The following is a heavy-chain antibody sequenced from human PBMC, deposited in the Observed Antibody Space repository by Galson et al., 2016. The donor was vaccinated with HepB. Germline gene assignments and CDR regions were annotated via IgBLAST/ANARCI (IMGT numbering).Heavy chain of an antibody. CDR2: INQDGSQK. D-gene: IGHD6-13*01. V-gene: IGHV3-7*02. J-gene: IGHJ5*02. CDR1: GFTFSIYW. CDR3: VRQGGAASEGDP. Sequence: SLRLSCAASGFTFSIYWMSWVRQAPGKGLEWAANINQDGSQKYFVDSVKGRFTTSRDNAKNSLYLQMNSLRAEDTAVYYCVRQGGAASEGDPWGQGTLVTVSS.